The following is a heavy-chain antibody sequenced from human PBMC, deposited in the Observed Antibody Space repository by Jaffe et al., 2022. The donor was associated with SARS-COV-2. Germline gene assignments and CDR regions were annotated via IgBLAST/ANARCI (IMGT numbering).Heavy chain of an antibody. Sequence: EVQLVESGGGLVQPGGSLRLSCGASGFTLSSSWMSWVRQAPGKGLEWVATISQDGGEDYYVDSVKGRFTISRDNAKNSLFLQMNSLRAEDTAVYYCARKTYYYDTSNMGWFDLWGRGTLVTVSS. J-gene: IGHJ5*02. CDR3: ARKTYYYDTSNMGWFDL. CDR1: GFTLSSSW. CDR2: ISQDGGED. D-gene: IGHD3-22*01. V-gene: IGHV3-7*01.